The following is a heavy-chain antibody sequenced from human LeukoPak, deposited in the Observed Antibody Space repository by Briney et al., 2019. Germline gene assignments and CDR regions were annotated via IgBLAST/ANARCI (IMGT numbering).Heavy chain of an antibody. CDR3: ARAQPSAEGYYMDV. Sequence: ASVKVSCKASGYTLTDYYMHWVRQAPGQGLEWMGWINPNSGDTGYAQNFQGRVTITRSTSINTAYMELSSLRSEDTAVYYCARAQPSAEGYYMDVWGKGTTVTVSS. CDR1: GYTLTDYY. V-gene: IGHV1-8*03. CDR2: INPNSGDT. J-gene: IGHJ6*03.